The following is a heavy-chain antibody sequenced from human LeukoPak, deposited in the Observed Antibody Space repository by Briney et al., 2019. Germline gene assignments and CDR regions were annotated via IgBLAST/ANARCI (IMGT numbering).Heavy chain of an antibody. CDR2: ISYDGSNK. J-gene: IGHJ4*02. Sequence: GGSLRLSCAASGFTFRSYAMHWVRQAPGKGLEWVAVISYDGSNKYYADSVKGRFTISRDNSKNTLYLQMNSLRAEDTAVYYCASYGERTFDYWGQGTLVTVSS. CDR1: GFTFRSYA. V-gene: IGHV3-30*04. D-gene: IGHD4-17*01. CDR3: ASYGERTFDY.